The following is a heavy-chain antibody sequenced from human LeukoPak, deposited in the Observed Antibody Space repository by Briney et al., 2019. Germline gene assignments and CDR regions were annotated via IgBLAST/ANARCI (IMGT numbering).Heavy chain of an antibody. CDR3: ARDVFRGPDQPLLYGNYFDY. CDR2: ISYDGSNK. CDR1: RFTFSDYG. J-gene: IGHJ4*02. D-gene: IGHD2-2*02. V-gene: IGHV3-30*03. Sequence: GGSLRLSCTASRFTFSDYGMHWVRQAPGKGLEWVAFISYDGSNKYYADSVKGRFTISRDNAKNSLYLQMNSLRAEDTAVYYCARDVFRGPDQPLLYGNYFDYWGQGTLVTVSS.